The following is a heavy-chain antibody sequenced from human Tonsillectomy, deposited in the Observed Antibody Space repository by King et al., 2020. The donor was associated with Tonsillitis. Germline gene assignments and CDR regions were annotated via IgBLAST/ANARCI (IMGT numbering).Heavy chain of an antibody. V-gene: IGHV4-39*01. Sequence: QLQLQESGPGLVKPSETLSLTCTVSGGSISSSNYYWGWIRQPPGKGLEWIGSIYYSGTTNYNPTLKSRVTISVDTSKNQFSLKLRSVTAADTAVYYCARHGYRYPFDYWSQGTLVTVSS. CDR3: ARHGYRYPFDY. J-gene: IGHJ4*02. CDR2: IYYSGTT. D-gene: IGHD5-18*01. CDR1: GGSISSSNYY.